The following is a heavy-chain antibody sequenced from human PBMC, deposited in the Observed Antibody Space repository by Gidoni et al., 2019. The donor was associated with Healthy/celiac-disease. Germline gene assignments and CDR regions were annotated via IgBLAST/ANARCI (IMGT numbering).Heavy chain of an antibody. D-gene: IGHD3-10*01. CDR3: ARDRKTNGSGSPPSFRYFDY. CDR1: GYTFTSYA. Sequence: QVQLLQSGAEVKKPGASVKASCKASGYTFTSYAMHWVRQAPGHRLEWMGWINAGNGNTKYSQKFQGRVTITRDTSASTAYMEQSSLRSEDTAVYYCARDRKTNGSGSPPSFRYFDYWGQGTLVTVSS. J-gene: IGHJ4*02. CDR2: INAGNGNT. V-gene: IGHV1-3*01.